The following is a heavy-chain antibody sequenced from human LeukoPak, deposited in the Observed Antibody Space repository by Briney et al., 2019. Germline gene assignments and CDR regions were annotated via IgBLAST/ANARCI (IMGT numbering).Heavy chain of an antibody. CDR1: GGSISSYY. V-gene: IGHV4-59*12. D-gene: IGHD1-26*01. Sequence: SETLSLTCTVSGGSISSYYWSWIRQPPGKGLEWIGYIYYSGSTNYNPSLKSRVTISVDTSKNQFSLKLSSVTAADTAVYYCARGKVGATYTRPFDYWGQGTLVTVSS. J-gene: IGHJ4*02. CDR3: ARGKVGATYTRPFDY. CDR2: IYYSGST.